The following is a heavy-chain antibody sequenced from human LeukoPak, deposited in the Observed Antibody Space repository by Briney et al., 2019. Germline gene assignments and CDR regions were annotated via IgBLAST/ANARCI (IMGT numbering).Heavy chain of an antibody. CDR2: IYYSGST. D-gene: IGHD3-3*01. J-gene: IGHJ3*02. V-gene: IGHV4-59*01. Sequence: SETLSLTCTVSGGSISSYYWSWTRQPPGKGLEWIGYIYYSGSTNYNPSLKSRVTISVDTSKNQFSLKLSSVTAADTAVYYRARDSQITIFGVTKNYFDIWGQGTMVTVSS. CDR3: ARDSQITIFGVTKNYFDI. CDR1: GGSISSYY.